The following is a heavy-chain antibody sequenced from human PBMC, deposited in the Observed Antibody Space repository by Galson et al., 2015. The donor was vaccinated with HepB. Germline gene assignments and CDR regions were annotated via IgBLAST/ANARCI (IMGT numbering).Heavy chain of an antibody. V-gene: IGHV3-48*03. CDR2: ISSGGNTI. Sequence: SLRLSCAASGFSLTNYEMNWVRQAPGTGLEWLSHISSGGNTIYYAESVKGRFTISRDNAKNSLYLQMNSLRAEDTAVYYCARDGAAIFGVGSWFDPWGQGTLVTVSS. D-gene: IGHD3-3*01. CDR1: GFSLTNYE. CDR3: ARDGAAIFGVGSWFDP. J-gene: IGHJ5*02.